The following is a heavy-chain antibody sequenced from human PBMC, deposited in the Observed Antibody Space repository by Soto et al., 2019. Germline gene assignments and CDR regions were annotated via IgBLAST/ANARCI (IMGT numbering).Heavy chain of an antibody. J-gene: IGHJ4*02. CDR1: GFIFSDYV. Sequence: GGSLRLSCAASGFIFSDYVMSWVRQAPGKGLEWVSSISDSGDSTYSADSVKGRFTISRDNSKNTLYLQLTSLRVEDTARYYCATQDFRGTTGTTWGQGTLVTVSS. V-gene: IGHV3-23*01. D-gene: IGHD1-1*01. CDR3: ATQDFRGTTGTT. CDR2: ISDSGDST.